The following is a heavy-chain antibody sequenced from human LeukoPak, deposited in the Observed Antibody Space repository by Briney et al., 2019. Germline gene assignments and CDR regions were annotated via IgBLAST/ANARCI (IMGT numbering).Heavy chain of an antibody. J-gene: IGHJ4*02. D-gene: IGHD6-6*01. CDR2: INSDGSST. V-gene: IGHV3-74*01. CDR1: GFTFSSYW. CDR3: ARSYSSSLGLDY. Sequence: GGSLRLSCAASGFTFSSYWMHWVRQAPGKGLVWVSRINSDGSSTTYADSVKGRFTISRDNAKNTLYLQMNSLRAEDTAVYYCARSYSSSLGLDYWGQGTLVTVSS.